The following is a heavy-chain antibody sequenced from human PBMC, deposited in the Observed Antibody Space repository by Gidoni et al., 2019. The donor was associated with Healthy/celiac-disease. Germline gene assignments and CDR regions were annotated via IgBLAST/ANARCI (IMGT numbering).Heavy chain of an antibody. Sequence: QVHLVQSGAEVKKPGASVKVSCKASGYTFTSYGISWVRQAPGQGLEWMGWTSAYTGNTNYAQKLQGRVTMTTDTSTSTAYMELRSLRSDDTAVYYCARVAPIAPLYYYYGMDVWGQGTTVTVSS. CDR2: TSAYTGNT. CDR3: ARVAPIAPLYYYYGMDV. CDR1: GYTFTSYG. D-gene: IGHD6-13*01. V-gene: IGHV1-18*01. J-gene: IGHJ6*02.